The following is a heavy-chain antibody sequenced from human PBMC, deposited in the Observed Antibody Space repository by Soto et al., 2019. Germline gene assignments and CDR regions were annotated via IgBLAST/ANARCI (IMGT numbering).Heavy chain of an antibody. CDR3: ARKRSGSVNYYFHF. V-gene: IGHV3-48*01. CDR2: ISSSSSTK. Sequence: EVQLVESGGGLVQPGGSLRLSCAASGFTFSTYNMNWVRQAPGKGLEWVSYISSSSSTKYYADSVEGRFTISRDNAGNSLYLQLNTLRAEDTAVYYCARKRSGSVNYYFHFWGQGTPVAVSS. J-gene: IGHJ4*02. D-gene: IGHD3-10*01. CDR1: GFTFSTYN.